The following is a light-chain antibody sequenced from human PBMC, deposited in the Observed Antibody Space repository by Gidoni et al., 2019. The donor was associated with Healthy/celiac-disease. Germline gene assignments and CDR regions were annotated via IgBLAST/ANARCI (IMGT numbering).Light chain of an antibody. V-gene: IGKV1-8*01. CDR2: AAS. J-gene: IGKJ1*01. CDR1: QGISSY. CDR3: QQYYSYPRT. Sequence: AIRMTQSPSSFSASTGDRVTITCRASQGISSYLAWYQQKPGKAPKLLIYAASTLLSGVPSRFSGRGSGTDFTLTISCLQSEDFATYYCQQYYSYPRTFGQGTKVEIK.